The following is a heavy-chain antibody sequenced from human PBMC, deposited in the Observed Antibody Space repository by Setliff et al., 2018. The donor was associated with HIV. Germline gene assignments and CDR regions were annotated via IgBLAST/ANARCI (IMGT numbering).Heavy chain of an antibody. V-gene: IGHV3-48*04. J-gene: IGHJ4*02. Sequence: LRLSCAASGFTFRSYSMNWVRQTPGKGLEWVSYISSSSSTIYYADSVKGRFTSSRDNAKNSLYMHMNSLRAEDTAVYYCARDPSDILTGYYRPGWNDYWGQGTLVTVSS. CDR2: ISSSSSTI. CDR1: GFTFRSYS. D-gene: IGHD3-9*01. CDR3: ARDPSDILTGYYRPGWNDY.